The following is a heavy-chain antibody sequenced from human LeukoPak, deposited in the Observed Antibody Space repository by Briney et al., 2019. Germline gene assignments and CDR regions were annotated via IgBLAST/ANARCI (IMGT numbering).Heavy chain of an antibody. CDR1: GYTFTRYA. CDR3: ARGPRLLRYFDWP. J-gene: IGHJ4*02. CDR2: INTNTGNP. D-gene: IGHD3-9*01. Sequence: ASLKVSCKASGYTFTRYAMNWVRQAPGQGLEWMGWINTNTGNPTYAQGFTGRFVFSLDTSVSTAYLQISSLKAEDTAVYYCARGPRLLRYFDWPWGQGTLVTVSS. V-gene: IGHV7-4-1*02.